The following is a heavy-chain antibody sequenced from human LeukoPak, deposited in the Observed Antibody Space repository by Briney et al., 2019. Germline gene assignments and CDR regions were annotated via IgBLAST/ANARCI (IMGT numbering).Heavy chain of an antibody. D-gene: IGHD3-22*01. CDR2: IYYSGST. CDR3: ARVPEYYDSSGYHDY. J-gene: IGHJ4*02. CDR1: GGSISSSSYY. V-gene: IGHV4-39*01. Sequence: SETLSLICTVSGGSISSSSYYWGWIRQPPGKGLEWIGSIYYSGSTYYNPSLKSRVTISVDTSKNQFSLKLSSVTAADTAVYYCARVPEYYDSSGYHDYWGQGTLVTVSS.